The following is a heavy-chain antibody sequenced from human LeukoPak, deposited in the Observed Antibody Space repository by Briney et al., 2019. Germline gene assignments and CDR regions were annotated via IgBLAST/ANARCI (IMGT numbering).Heavy chain of an antibody. CDR1: GGSFSGYY. CDR3: ARVYCGGGSCYHSRGWFDP. J-gene: IGHJ5*02. Sequence: PSETLSLTCAVYGGSFSGYYWSWIRQPPGKGLEWIGEINHSGSTNYNPSLKSRVTISVDTSKNQFSLRLSSMTAADTAVYYCARVYCGGGSCYHSRGWFDPWGQGTLVTVSS. D-gene: IGHD2-15*01. V-gene: IGHV4-34*01. CDR2: INHSGST.